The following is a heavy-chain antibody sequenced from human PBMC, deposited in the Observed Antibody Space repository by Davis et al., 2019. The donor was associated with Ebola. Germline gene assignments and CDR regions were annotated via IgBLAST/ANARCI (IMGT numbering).Heavy chain of an antibody. Sequence: PGGSLTLSCAASGPTFSSYDLHWVRQAAGKGLEYVSAISSNGGSTYYANSVKGRFTISRDNSKNTLYLQMGNLRSEEMAVYYCARAWDRWEALQGPFDYWGQGTLVTVSS. J-gene: IGHJ4*02. CDR1: GPTFSSYD. V-gene: IGHV3-64*01. D-gene: IGHD1-26*01. CDR2: ISSNGGST. CDR3: ARAWDRWEALQGPFDY.